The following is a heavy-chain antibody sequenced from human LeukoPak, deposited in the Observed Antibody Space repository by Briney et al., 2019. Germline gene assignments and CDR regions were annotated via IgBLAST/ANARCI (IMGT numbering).Heavy chain of an antibody. V-gene: IGHV3-15*01. Sequence: GGSLRLSCAASGFTFSNAWMSWVRQAPGKGLEWVCRIKSKTDGGTTDYAAPVKGRFTISRDDSKNTLYLQMNSLKTEDTAVYYCTANYDYVWGSDYWGQGTLVTVSS. J-gene: IGHJ4*02. CDR3: TANYDYVWGSDY. D-gene: IGHD3-16*01. CDR1: GFTFSNAW. CDR2: IKSKTDGGTT.